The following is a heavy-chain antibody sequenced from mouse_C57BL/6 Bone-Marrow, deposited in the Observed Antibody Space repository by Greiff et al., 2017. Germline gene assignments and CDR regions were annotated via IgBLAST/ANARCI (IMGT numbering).Heavy chain of an antibody. V-gene: IGHV1-42*01. CDR3: ASYDGYHNAMDY. D-gene: IGHD2-2*01. J-gene: IGHJ4*01. CDR2: INPSTGGT. CDR1: GYSFTGYY. Sequence: VQLQQSGPELVKPGASVKISCKASGYSFTGYYMNWVKQSPEKSLEWIGEINPSTGGTTYNQKFKAKATLTVDKSSSTAYMQLKSLTSEDSAVYYCASYDGYHNAMDYWGQGTSVTVSS.